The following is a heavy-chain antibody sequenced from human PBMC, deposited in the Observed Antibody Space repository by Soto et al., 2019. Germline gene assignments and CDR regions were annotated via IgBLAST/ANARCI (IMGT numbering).Heavy chain of an antibody. D-gene: IGHD3-3*01. CDR2: IIPIFGTA. V-gene: IGHV1-69*13. Sequence: ASVKVSCKASGGTFSSYAISWVRQAPGQGLEWMGGIIPIFGTANYAQKFQGRVTITADESTSTAYMELSSLRSEDTAVYYCARDSPRGFGVGYYGMDVWGQGTTVTVSS. CDR3: ARDSPRGFGVGYYGMDV. CDR1: GGTFSSYA. J-gene: IGHJ6*02.